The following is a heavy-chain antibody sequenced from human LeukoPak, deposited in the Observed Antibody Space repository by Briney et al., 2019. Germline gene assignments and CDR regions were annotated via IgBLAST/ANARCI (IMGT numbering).Heavy chain of an antibody. CDR3: ARTTVTTKGYYYYYMDV. CDR2: IYYSGST. CDR1: GGSLSSSSYY. V-gene: IGHV4-39*01. D-gene: IGHD4-11*01. Sequence: SETLSLTCTVSGGSLSSSSYYWGWIRQPPGKGLEWIGSIYYSGSTYYNPSLKSRVTISVDTSKNQFSLKLSSVTAADTAVYYCARTTVTTKGYYYYYMDVWGKGTTVTVSS. J-gene: IGHJ6*03.